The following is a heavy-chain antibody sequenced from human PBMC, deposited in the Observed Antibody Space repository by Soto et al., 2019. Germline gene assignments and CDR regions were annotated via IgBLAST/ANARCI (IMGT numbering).Heavy chain of an antibody. CDR3: ARGEYCSSTSCHHYFDY. D-gene: IGHD2-2*01. CDR1: GGSFSGYY. Sequence: QVQLQQWGAGLLKPSETLSLTCAVYGGSFSGYYWSWIRQPPGKGLEWIGEINHSGSTNYNPSLKSRVTMSVDTSKNQFSMKLSSVTAADTAVYYCARGEYCSSTSCHHYFDYWGQGTLVTVSS. J-gene: IGHJ4*02. CDR2: INHSGST. V-gene: IGHV4-34*01.